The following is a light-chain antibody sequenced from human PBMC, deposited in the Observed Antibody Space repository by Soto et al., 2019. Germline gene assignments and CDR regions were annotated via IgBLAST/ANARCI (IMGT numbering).Light chain of an antibody. CDR2: AAS. CDR1: QTIGTY. CDR3: QQRGNWPLT. Sequence: ETVLTQSPVTLSLSPGERATLSCRASQTIGTYLIWYQQKPGQAPRLLIDAASSRATGIPARFSGSGSGTDFTLTISSPEPEDFAVYYCQQRGNWPLTFG. V-gene: IGKV3-11*01. J-gene: IGKJ4*01.